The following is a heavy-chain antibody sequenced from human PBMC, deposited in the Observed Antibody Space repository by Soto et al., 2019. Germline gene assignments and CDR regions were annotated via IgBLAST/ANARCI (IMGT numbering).Heavy chain of an antibody. V-gene: IGHV4-59*01. CDR3: ARVRTYCSGGSCYGDAFDI. Sequence: SVLLCLRCTVAEGSSSSYYGRWIRKPPGKRLEWIGYIYYSGSTNYNPSLKSRVTISVDTSKNQFSLKLSSVTAADTAVYYCARVRTYCSGGSCYGDAFDIWGQGTMVTGSS. CDR1: EGSSSSYY. J-gene: IGHJ3*02. D-gene: IGHD2-15*01. CDR2: IYYSGST.